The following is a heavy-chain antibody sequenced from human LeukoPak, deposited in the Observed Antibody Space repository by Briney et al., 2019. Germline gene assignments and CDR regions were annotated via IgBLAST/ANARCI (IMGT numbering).Heavy chain of an antibody. Sequence: SETLSLTCTVSGGSISSYYWNWIRQPPGKGLEWIGYVYYSGTTNYNPSLTSRVTISVDTSKNQFSLKLSSVTAADTAVYYCARARRSWQLDLDYWGQGILVTVSS. D-gene: IGHD1-26*01. V-gene: IGHV4-59*01. CDR3: ARARRSWQLDLDY. CDR2: VYYSGTT. CDR1: GGSISSYY. J-gene: IGHJ4*02.